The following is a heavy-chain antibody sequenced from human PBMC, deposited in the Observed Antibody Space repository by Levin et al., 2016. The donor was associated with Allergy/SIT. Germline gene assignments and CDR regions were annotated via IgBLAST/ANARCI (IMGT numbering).Heavy chain of an antibody. CDR3: AAAFISRHACQI. CDR2: IKEDGSEK. V-gene: IGHV3-7*01. Sequence: GESLKISCAASGFTFSNYWMNWVRQAPGKGLEWVALIKEDGSEKYYVDSVKGRFTISRDNAKNSLYLQMDSLRAEDTAVYYCAAAFISRHACQIWGQGTMVTVSS. CDR1: GFTFSNYW. D-gene: IGHD2-2*01. J-gene: IGHJ3*02.